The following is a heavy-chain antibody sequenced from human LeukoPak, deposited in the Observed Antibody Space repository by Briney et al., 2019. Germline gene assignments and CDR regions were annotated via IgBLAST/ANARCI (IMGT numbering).Heavy chain of an antibody. CDR2: ISSSSCYI. CDR1: GFTFSSYS. J-gene: IGHJ4*02. V-gene: IGHV3-21*01. Sequence: GGSLRLSCAASGFTFSSYSMIWVRQAPGKGMEWVSSISSSSCYIYYADSVKGRFTVSRDNAKNSLYLQMNSLRAEDTAVYYCARAETGYYYDSSGYPFAYWGQGTLVTVSS. D-gene: IGHD3-22*01. CDR3: ARAETGYYYDSSGYPFAY.